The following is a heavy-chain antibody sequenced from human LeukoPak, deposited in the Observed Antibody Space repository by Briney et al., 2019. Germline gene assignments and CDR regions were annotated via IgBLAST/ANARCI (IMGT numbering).Heavy chain of an antibody. V-gene: IGHV4-59*01. CDR2: IYYSGST. Sequence: PSETLSLTCTVSGGSINNYYWSWIRQPPGKGLEWIGYIYYSGSTNYNPSLKSRVTISVDTSKNQFSLKLSSVTAADTAVYYCASYDYSNYAGYYYYYMGVWGKGTTVTVSS. D-gene: IGHD4-11*01. CDR3: ASYDYSNYAGYYYYYMGV. J-gene: IGHJ6*03. CDR1: GGSINNYY.